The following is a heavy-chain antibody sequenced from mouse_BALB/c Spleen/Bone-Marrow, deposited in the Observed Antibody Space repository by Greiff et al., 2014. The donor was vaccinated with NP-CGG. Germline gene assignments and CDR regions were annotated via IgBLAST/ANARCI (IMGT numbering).Heavy chain of an antibody. Sequence: VKLVESGPGLVAPSQSLSITCTVSGFSLSRYNVHWVRQPPGKGLEWLGMIWNGGSTDYNSALKSRLSISKDNSKSQVFLKMNSLQTDDTAMYYCARNYYGIPYYFDHWGQGTTLTVSS. D-gene: IGHD1-1*01. CDR3: ARNYYGIPYYFDH. CDR2: IWNGGST. J-gene: IGHJ2*01. CDR1: GFSLSRYN. V-gene: IGHV2-6-4*01.